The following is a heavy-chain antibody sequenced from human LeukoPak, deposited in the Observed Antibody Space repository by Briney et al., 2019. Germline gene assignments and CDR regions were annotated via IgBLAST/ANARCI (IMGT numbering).Heavy chain of an antibody. V-gene: IGHV3-48*03. D-gene: IGHD1-26*01. J-gene: IGHJ4*02. Sequence: PGGSLRLSCVASGFTFSGYEMSWVRQALGKGPEWISYIGSVGSPIYFADSVRGRFAISRDNAKNSLYLQIDSLRAEDTAIYYCARHYYGYYFDYWGQGTLVTVSS. CDR3: ARHYYGYYFDY. CDR1: GFTFSGYE. CDR2: IGSVGSPI.